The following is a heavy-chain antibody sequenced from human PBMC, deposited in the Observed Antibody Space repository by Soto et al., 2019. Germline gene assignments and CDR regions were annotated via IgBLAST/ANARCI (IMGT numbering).Heavy chain of an antibody. CDR1: GFSLSTRDVG. CDR2: VYWDDSK. D-gene: IGHD2-15*01. V-gene: IGHV2-5*02. Sequence: QITLNESGPTLVKPTQTLTLTCTFSGFSLSTRDVGVGWIRQPPGEALEWLGVVYWDDSKTYSPSLESRLTITKDTSKNQVVLRMTKMDPVDTPTYYCAHGRGGVASFWGQGTLVTVSS. J-gene: IGHJ4*02. CDR3: AHGRGGVASF.